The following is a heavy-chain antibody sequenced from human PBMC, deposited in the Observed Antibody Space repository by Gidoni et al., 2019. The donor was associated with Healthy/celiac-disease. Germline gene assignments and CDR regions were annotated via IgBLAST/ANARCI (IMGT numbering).Heavy chain of an antibody. CDR2: MKQDGSEK. D-gene: IGHD6-19*01. Sequence: EVQLVESGGGLVQPGGSLRLSCAASGFTFRSYWMSWVRQAPGKGLEWVANMKQDGSEKYYVDSVKGRFTISRDNAKNSLYLQMNSLRAEDTAVYYCAREMSSGWTLFDYWGQGTLVTVSS. J-gene: IGHJ4*02. CDR3: AREMSSGWTLFDY. V-gene: IGHV3-7*03. CDR1: GFTFRSYW.